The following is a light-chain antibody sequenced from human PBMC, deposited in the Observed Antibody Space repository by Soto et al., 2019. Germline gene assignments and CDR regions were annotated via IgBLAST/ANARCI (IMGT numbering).Light chain of an antibody. CDR2: EVS. V-gene: IGLV2-14*01. CDR3: SSYTNSNTRV. CDR1: SSDVGGYNY. Sequence: QSALTQPASVSGSPGQSITISCTGTSSDVGGYNYVSWYQQHPGKAPKLIIYEVSSRPSGISDRFSASKSGNTASLTISGLQAEDEADYYCSSYTNSNTRVFGTGTKVTGL. J-gene: IGLJ1*01.